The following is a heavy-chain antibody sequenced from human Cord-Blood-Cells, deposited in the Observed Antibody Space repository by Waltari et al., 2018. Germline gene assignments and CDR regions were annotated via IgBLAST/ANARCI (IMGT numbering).Heavy chain of an antibody. CDR2: ISWNSGSI. D-gene: IGHD2-15*01. V-gene: IGHV3-9*01. CDR3: AKDCSGGSCYWYFDL. J-gene: IGHJ2*01. Sequence: EVQLVESGGGLVQPGRSLRLSCAASGFTFDDYAMHWVRQAPGKGLEWVSGISWNSGSIGYADSVKGRFTISRDNAKNSLYLQMSSLRAEDTALYYCAKDCSGGSCYWYFDLWGRGTLVTVSS. CDR1: GFTFDDYA.